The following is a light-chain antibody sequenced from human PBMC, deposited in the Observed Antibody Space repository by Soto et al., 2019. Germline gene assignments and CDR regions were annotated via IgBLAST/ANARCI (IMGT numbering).Light chain of an antibody. CDR2: GAS. CDR1: QSVSSN. V-gene: IGKV3-15*01. Sequence: EIVMTQSPATPSLSPGERATLSCRASQSVSSNLAWYQQKPGQAPRLLIYGASTRATGIPGRFSGSGSGTEFTLTISSLQSEDLAVYYCQQYNNWPWTFGQGTKVEI. CDR3: QQYNNWPWT. J-gene: IGKJ1*01.